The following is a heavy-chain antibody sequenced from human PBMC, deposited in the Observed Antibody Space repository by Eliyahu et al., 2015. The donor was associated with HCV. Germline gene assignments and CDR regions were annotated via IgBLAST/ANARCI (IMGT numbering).Heavy chain of an antibody. CDR2: TYYRSKWYN. Sequence: QVQLQQSGPGLVKPSQTLSXTXXIXGDXXSSNSAAWXWIRQSPSRGLEWLGRTYYRSKWYNDYALSVKSRITINPDTSKNQFSLQLNSVTPEDTAVYYCARTYGSTWVGDWGQGTLVTVSS. D-gene: IGHD6-13*01. J-gene: IGHJ4*02. CDR3: ARTYGSTWVGD. CDR1: GDXXSSNSAA. V-gene: IGHV6-1*01.